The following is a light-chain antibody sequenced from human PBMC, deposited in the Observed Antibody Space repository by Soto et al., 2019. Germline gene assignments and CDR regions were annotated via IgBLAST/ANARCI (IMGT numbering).Light chain of an antibody. V-gene: IGKV3-20*01. CDR2: GAS. Sequence: EILLTQSPATLSLSPGERATLSCRASQSVSSNYLAWYQQKPGQAPRLLIYGASNRATGIPDRFSGSGSGTDFTLTISRLEPEDFAVYYCQQYGSSGTFGQGTKVDIK. J-gene: IGKJ1*01. CDR3: QQYGSSGT. CDR1: QSVSSNY.